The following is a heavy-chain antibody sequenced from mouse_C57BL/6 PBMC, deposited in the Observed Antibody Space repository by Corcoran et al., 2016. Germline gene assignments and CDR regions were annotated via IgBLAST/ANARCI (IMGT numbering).Heavy chain of an antibody. J-gene: IGHJ4*01. CDR3: AREAGAVYAMDY. Sequence: QIQLVQSGPELKKPGETVKISCKASGYTFTTYGMSWVKQAPGKGLKWMGWINTYSGVPTYADDFKGRFAFSLETSASTAYLQINNLKNEDTATYFCAREAGAVYAMDYWGQGTSVTVSS. CDR1: GYTFTTYG. CDR2: INTYSGVP. V-gene: IGHV9-3*01.